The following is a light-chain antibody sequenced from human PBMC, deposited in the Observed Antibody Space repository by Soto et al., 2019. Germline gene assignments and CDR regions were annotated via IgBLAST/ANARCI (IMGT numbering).Light chain of an antibody. CDR1: QAVNTR. Sequence: EIVLPQSPATLSSFPGDRVTLSCRASQAVNTRLAWYQHKPGQAPRLIIYLTSNRAAGIPARFSGSWSETDCTLTISDVGPEDVAVYYCHQRQSWPRTFGQGTKVDIK. J-gene: IGKJ1*01. V-gene: IGKV3D-11*03. CDR2: LTS. CDR3: HQRQSWPRT.